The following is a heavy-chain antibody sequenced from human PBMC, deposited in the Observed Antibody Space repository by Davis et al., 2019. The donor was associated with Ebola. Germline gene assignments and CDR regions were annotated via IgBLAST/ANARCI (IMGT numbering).Heavy chain of an antibody. J-gene: IGHJ6*02. Sequence: SVNVSCKASGYTLTSYDINWVRQATGQGLEWMGWMNPNSGNTGYAQKFQGRVTITRDTSASTAYMELSSLRSEDTAVYYCARRGLLLQNYYYGMDVWGQGTTVTVSS. V-gene: IGHV1-8*01. CDR1: GYTLTSYD. CDR2: MNPNSGNT. CDR3: ARRGLLLQNYYYGMDV. D-gene: IGHD2-15*01.